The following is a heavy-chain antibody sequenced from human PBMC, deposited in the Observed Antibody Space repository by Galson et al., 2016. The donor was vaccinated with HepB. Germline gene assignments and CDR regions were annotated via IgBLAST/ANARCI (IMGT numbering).Heavy chain of an antibody. Sequence: SVKVSCKASDYTFTNYGINWVRQAPGQGLEWMGWIGADTGDTNYAQKVQDRLTMTTDTSTSTAYMELRSLRSDDTAVYYCARGGSGRTMLGYYKVMDVWGQGTTVTVSS. J-gene: IGHJ6*02. CDR2: IGADTGDT. V-gene: IGHV1-18*01. CDR3: ARGGSGRTMLGYYKVMDV. D-gene: IGHD1-26*01. CDR1: DYTFTNYG.